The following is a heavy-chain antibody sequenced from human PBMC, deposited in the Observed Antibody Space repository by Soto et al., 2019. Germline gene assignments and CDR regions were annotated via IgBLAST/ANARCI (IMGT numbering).Heavy chain of an antibody. Sequence: PSETLSLTCAVYGGSFSGYYWSWIRQPPGKGLEWIGEINHSGSTNYNPSLKSRVTISVDTSKNQFSLKLSSVTAADTAVYYCQRITMVRGASHGTDVWGQGATVTVSS. CDR2: INHSGST. V-gene: IGHV4-34*01. CDR3: QRITMVRGASHGTDV. D-gene: IGHD3-10*01. J-gene: IGHJ6*02. CDR1: GGSFSGYY.